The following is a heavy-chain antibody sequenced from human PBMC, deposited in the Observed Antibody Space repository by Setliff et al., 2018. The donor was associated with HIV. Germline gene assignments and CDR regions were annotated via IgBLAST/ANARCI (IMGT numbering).Heavy chain of an antibody. CDR2: ITWNSGTI. J-gene: IGHJ4*02. CDR1: GFNFDDYA. CDR3: AKDYGDGHN. D-gene: IGHD4-17*01. Sequence: PGGSLRLSCAASGFNFDDYAMHWGRQVPGKGPEWVSGITWNSGTIAYADSVKGRFTISRDNAKKYVYLQMNSLRVEDTALYFCAKDYGDGHNWGQGTLVTVSS. V-gene: IGHV3-9*01.